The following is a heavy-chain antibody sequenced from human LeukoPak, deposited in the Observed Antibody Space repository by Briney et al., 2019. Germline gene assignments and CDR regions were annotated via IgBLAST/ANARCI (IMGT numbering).Heavy chain of an antibody. CDR2: ISGSGGST. J-gene: IGHJ4*02. D-gene: IGHD1-26*01. CDR1: GFTFSSYA. Sequence: GGSLRLSCAASGFTFSSYAMSWVRQAPGKGLEWVAAISGSGGSTYYADSVKGRFTISRDNSKTTLYLQMNSLRAEDTAVYYCAKDRVGAILYFDSWGQGTLVTVSS. V-gene: IGHV3-23*01. CDR3: AKDRVGAILYFDS.